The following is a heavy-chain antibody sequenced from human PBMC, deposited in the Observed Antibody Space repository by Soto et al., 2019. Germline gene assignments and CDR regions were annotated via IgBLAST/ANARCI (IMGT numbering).Heavy chain of an antibody. CDR2: ISTYNGDR. D-gene: IGHD1-26*01. CDR3: ARSRAGGTWEQYPSFYFDY. Sequence: QVLLVQSGAEVKKPGASVKVACKASGYTFTNYGISWVRQAPGQGLEWLGWISTYNGDRDFAQKVQGRVTMTTDTSTTTAYMELRSLRSDDTAVYYCARSRAGGTWEQYPSFYFDYRGQGALVTVSS. CDR1: GYTFTNYG. J-gene: IGHJ4*02. V-gene: IGHV1-18*01.